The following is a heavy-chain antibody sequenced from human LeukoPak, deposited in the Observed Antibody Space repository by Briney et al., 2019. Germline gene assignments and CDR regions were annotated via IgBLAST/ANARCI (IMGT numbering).Heavy chain of an antibody. CDR2: IYHSGST. J-gene: IGHJ3*02. Sequence: SETLSLTCTVSGGSISSGGYYWSWIRQPPGKGLEWIGYIYHSGSTYYNPSLKSRVTISVDRSKNEFSLKLSSVTAADTAVYYCAREEVGATTRAFDIWGQGTMVTVSS. CDR1: GGSISSGGYY. V-gene: IGHV4-30-2*01. D-gene: IGHD1-26*01. CDR3: AREEVGATTRAFDI.